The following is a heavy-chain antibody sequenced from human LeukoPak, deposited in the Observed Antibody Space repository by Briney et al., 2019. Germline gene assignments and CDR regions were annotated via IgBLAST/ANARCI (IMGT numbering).Heavy chain of an antibody. Sequence: ASVKVSCKASGYTFTSYGISWVRQAPGQGLEWMGWISAYNGNTNYAQKLQGRVTMTTDTSTSTAYMELRSLRSDDTAVYYCARDFSESTITMIVVAHPYYFDYWGQGTLVTVSS. CDR3: ARDFSESTITMIVVAHPYYFDY. J-gene: IGHJ4*02. D-gene: IGHD3-22*01. CDR1: GYTFTSYG. V-gene: IGHV1-18*01. CDR2: ISAYNGNT.